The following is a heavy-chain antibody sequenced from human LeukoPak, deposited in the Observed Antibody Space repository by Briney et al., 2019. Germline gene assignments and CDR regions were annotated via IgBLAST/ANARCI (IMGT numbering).Heavy chain of an antibody. V-gene: IGHV1-46*01. CDR3: ARDAGSYCSGGSCYGLGYYYGMDV. J-gene: IGHJ6*02. CDR1: GYTFTSYY. D-gene: IGHD2-15*01. Sequence: ASVKDSCKASGYTFTSYYMHWVRQAPGQGLEWMGIINPSGGSTSYAQKLQGRVTMTRDTSTSTVYMELSSLRSEDTAVYYCARDAGSYCSGGSCYGLGYYYGMDVWGQGTTVTVSS. CDR2: INPSGGST.